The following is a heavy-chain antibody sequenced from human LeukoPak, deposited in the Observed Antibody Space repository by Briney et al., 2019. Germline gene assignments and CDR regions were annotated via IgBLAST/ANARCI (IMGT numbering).Heavy chain of an antibody. CDR3: ARGKEMTRTSGYYSFDF. D-gene: IGHD3-9*01. CDR1: IGSLNSYF. J-gene: IGHJ4*02. Sequence: PSETLSLTCTVSIGSLNSYFWTWVRQPAGKGLEWIGRVSDTGRAYYNPSLESRVTISLDTSKNQFSLKVPSVTASDTAVYYCARGKEMTRTSGYYSFDFWGQGTLVSVSS. V-gene: IGHV4-4*07. CDR2: VSDTGRA.